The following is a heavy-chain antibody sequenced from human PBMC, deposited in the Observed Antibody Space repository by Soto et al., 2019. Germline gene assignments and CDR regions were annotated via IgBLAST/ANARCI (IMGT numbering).Heavy chain of an antibody. CDR2: IYYSGST. J-gene: IGHJ4*02. Sequence: PSETLSLTCTVSGGSISSGDYYWSWIRQPPGKGLEWIGYIYYSGSTYYNPSLKSRVTISVDTSKNQFSLKLSSVTAADTAVYYCASCITIFGVVMSTFDYWGQGTLVTVSS. CDR1: GGSISSGDYY. CDR3: ASCITIFGVVMSTFDY. V-gene: IGHV4-30-4*01. D-gene: IGHD3-3*01.